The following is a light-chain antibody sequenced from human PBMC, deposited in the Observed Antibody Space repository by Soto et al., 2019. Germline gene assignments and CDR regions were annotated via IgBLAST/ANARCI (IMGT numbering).Light chain of an antibody. CDR1: QSVSSN. J-gene: IGKJ5*01. V-gene: IGKV3-15*01. CDR3: QQYIKWPIT. Sequence: EIGMTQSPGTLSVSPGERATLSCRASQSVSSNLAWYQQKPGQAPRLLISDASTRATGIPARFSGSGSGTEFTLTVSSLQSEDFAVYYCQQYIKWPITFGQGTRLEI. CDR2: DAS.